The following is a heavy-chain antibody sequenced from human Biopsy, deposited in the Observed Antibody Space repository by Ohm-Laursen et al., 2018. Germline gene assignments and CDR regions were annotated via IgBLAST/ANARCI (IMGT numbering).Heavy chain of an antibody. CDR1: GDSISSSTYY. J-gene: IGHJ4*02. V-gene: IGHV4-39*01. CDR3: AQTRNDYGGFYFDY. D-gene: IGHD4/OR15-4a*01. CDR2: ISNT. Sequence: SETLSLTCSVSGDSISSSTYYWGWIRQPPGKGLEWIGTISNTYFRTSLKSRFTLSVATSKNQFYLKLSTVTAADTGVYYCAQTRNDYGGFYFDYWGRGTLVTVSS.